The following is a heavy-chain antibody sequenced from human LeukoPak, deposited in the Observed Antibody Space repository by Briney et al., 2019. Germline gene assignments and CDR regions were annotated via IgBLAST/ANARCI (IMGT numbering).Heavy chain of an antibody. CDR2: IYPGDSDT. CDR3: ARLEIGLPYDSSDYPYY. CDR1: GYSFTSYW. D-gene: IGHD3-22*01. Sequence: GESLKISCKGSGYSFTSYWIGWVRQMPGKGLEWMGIIYPGDSDTRYSPSFQGQVTISADKSISTAYLQWSSLKASDTAMYYCARLEIGLPYDSSDYPYYWGQGTLVTVSS. V-gene: IGHV5-51*01. J-gene: IGHJ4*02.